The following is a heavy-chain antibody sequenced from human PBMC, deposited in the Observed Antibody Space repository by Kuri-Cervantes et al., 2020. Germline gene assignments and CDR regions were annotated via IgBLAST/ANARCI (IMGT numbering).Heavy chain of an antibody. CDR2: ISYDGSNK. CDR3: ARGVADSISQYYYGSGSWYGMDV. Sequence: GESLKISCAASGFTFSSYAMHWVRQAPGKGLEWVAVISYDGSNKYYADSVKGRFTISRDNSKNTLYLQMNSLRAEDTAVYYCARGVADSISQYYYGSGSWYGMDVWGQGTTVTVSS. J-gene: IGHJ6*02. CDR1: GFTFSSYA. D-gene: IGHD3-10*01. V-gene: IGHV3-30-3*01.